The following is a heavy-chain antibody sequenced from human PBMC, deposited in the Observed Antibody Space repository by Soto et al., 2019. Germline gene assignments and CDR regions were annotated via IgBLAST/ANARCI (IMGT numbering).Heavy chain of an antibody. Sequence: SVKVSCKASGGTFSSYAISWVRQAPGQGLEWMGGIIPIFGTANYAQKFQGRVTITADESTSTAYMELSSLRSEDTAVYYCARDQEDGYNKVHYWGQGTLVTVSS. CDR1: GGTFSSYA. V-gene: IGHV1-69*13. CDR3: ARDQEDGYNKVHY. CDR2: IIPIFGTA. D-gene: IGHD5-12*01. J-gene: IGHJ4*02.